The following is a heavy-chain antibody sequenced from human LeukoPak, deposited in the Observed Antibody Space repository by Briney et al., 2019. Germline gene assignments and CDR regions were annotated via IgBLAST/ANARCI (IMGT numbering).Heavy chain of an antibody. V-gene: IGHV3-23*01. CDR2: ISGSSGTT. D-gene: IGHD6-19*01. CDR1: GFTFSSYA. Sequence: GGSLRLSCAVSGFTFSSYAMSWVRQAPGKGLEWVSAISGSSGTTYYADSVKGRFTISRDNSKSTLYLQMNSLRAEDTAVYYCAKDSASGWSNFDYWGQGTLVTVSS. J-gene: IGHJ4*02. CDR3: AKDSASGWSNFDY.